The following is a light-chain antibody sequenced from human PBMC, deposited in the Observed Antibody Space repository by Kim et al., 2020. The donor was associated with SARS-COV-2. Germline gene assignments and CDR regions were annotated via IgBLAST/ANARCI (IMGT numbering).Light chain of an antibody. CDR2: RND. V-gene: IGLV1-47*01. J-gene: IGLJ3*02. CDR3: AAWDDSLSGHWV. Sequence: ELTQPSSVSGTPGQRFAISCSGSSPNVGSNYVFWYQQVPGTAPKLLIYRNDQRPSGVPDRFSASKSGTSASLAISGLRPEDEATYYCAAWDDSLSGHWVFGGGTKLTVL. CDR1: SPNVGSNY.